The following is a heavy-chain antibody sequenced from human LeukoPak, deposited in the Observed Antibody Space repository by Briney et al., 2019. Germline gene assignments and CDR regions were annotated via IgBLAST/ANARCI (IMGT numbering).Heavy chain of an antibody. CDR1: GGSISSYY. CDR2: IYTSGST. Sequence: SETLSLTCTVSGGSISSYYWSWIRQPAGKGLEWIGRIYTSGSTNYNPSLKSRVTMSVDTSKNQFSLKLSSVTAADTAVYYCARDANYYDSSGYRRIFDYWGQGTLVTVSS. J-gene: IGHJ4*02. D-gene: IGHD3-22*01. CDR3: ARDANYYDSSGYRRIFDY. V-gene: IGHV4-4*07.